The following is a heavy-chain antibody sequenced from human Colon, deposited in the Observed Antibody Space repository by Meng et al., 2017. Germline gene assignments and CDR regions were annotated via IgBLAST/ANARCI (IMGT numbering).Heavy chain of an antibody. CDR1: GGSYDNYA. CDR3: ARDRRNYYLDL. J-gene: IGHJ4*02. V-gene: IGHV1-69*05. CDR2: IIPGVGTT. Sequence: QVQLMQSGAEVKTPGSSVMVSCKASGGSYDNYAISWVRQAPGQGLERVGGIIPGVGTTNYAQRFQGRVTITTDRSAGTVFMQLNSLRFEDTAVYYCARDRRNYYLDLWGQGTLVTVSS. D-gene: IGHD6-6*01.